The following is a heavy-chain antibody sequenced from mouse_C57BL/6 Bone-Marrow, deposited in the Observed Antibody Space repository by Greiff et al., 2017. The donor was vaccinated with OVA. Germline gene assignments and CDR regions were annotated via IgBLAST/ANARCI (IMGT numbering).Heavy chain of an antibody. CDR2: ISYDGSN. D-gene: IGHD1-1*01. V-gene: IGHV3-6*01. CDR1: GYSITSGYY. CDR3: ARDDYGSSYVDYAMDY. Sequence: EVKLMESGPGLVKPSQSLSLTCSVTGYSITSGYYWNWIRQFPGNKLEWMGYISYDGSNNYNPSLKNRISITRDTSKNQFFLKLNSVTTEDTATYYCARDDYGSSYVDYAMDYWGQGTSVTVSS. J-gene: IGHJ4*01.